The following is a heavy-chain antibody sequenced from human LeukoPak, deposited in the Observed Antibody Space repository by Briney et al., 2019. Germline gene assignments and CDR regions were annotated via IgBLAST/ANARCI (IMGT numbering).Heavy chain of an antibody. CDR1: GFTFSTFP. D-gene: IGHD6-13*01. CDR2: ISGSGGST. Sequence: GGSLRLSCAASGFTFSTFPMSWVRQAPGKGLEWVSAISGSGGSTYYADSVKGRFTISRDNSKNTVYLQMNSLRAEDTAVYYCAKRRSAGTDYWGQEPWSPSPQ. CDR3: AKRRSAGTDY. J-gene: IGHJ4*01. V-gene: IGHV3-23*01.